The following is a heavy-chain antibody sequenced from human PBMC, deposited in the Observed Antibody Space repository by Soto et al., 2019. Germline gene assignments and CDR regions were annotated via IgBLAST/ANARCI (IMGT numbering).Heavy chain of an antibody. D-gene: IGHD3-9*01. CDR3: AREWGHGYYDILTGYNYWYFDL. CDR2: IYYSGST. V-gene: IGHV4-31*03. J-gene: IGHJ2*01. Sequence: QVQLQESGPGLVKPSQTLSLTCTVSGGSISSGGYYWSWIRQHPGKGLEWIGYIYYSGSTNYNPSLKSRVTISVDTSKNQFSLKLSSVTAADTAVYYCAREWGHGYYDILTGYNYWYFDLWGRGTLVTVSS. CDR1: GGSISSGGYY.